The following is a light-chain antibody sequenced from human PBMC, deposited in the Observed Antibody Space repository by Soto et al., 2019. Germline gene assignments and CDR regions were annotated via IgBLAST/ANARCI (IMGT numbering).Light chain of an antibody. CDR2: GAS. CDR3: QQYGSSPWT. CDR1: QSISSSY. Sequence: EIVLTQSPGTLSLSPGERATLSCRASQSISSSYLAWYRQKPGQAPRLLIYGASSRATGIPDRFSGSGSGTDFNLTISRLEPEDFAVYYCQQYGSSPWTFGQGNKVEIK. J-gene: IGKJ1*01. V-gene: IGKV3-20*01.